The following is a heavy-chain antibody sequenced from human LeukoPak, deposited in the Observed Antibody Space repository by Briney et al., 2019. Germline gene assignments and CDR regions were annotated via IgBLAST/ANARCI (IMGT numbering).Heavy chain of an antibody. J-gene: IGHJ3*02. Sequence: SETLSLTCTVSGGSINSYYWSWIRQPAGKGLEWIGRIYSGGSTNYNPSLRSRGTMSVDTSKNQFSLKLTSVTAADTSLYYCARGYCTSTSCYRFAFDIWGQGTMVTVSS. CDR2: IYSGGST. CDR3: ARGYCTSTSCYRFAFDI. D-gene: IGHD2-2*01. V-gene: IGHV4-4*07. CDR1: GGSINSYY.